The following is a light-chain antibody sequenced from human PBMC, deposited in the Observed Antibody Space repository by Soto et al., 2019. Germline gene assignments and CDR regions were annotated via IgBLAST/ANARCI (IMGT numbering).Light chain of an antibody. CDR1: SSNIGAGYD. J-gene: IGLJ1*01. CDR3: QSYDSSLSGYD. CDR2: GNS. Sequence: QSVLTQPPSVSGAPGQRVTISCTGSSSNIGAGYDVHWYQQLPGTAPKLLIYGNSNRPSGVPDRFSGSKSGTSASLAITGLQAEDEADYYGQSYDSSLSGYDFGTGTKLTVL. V-gene: IGLV1-40*01.